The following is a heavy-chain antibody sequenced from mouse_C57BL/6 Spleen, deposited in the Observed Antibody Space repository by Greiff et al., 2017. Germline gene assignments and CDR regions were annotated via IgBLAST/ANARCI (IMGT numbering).Heavy chain of an antibody. Sequence: VQLQQSGAELVRPGASVTLSCKASGYTFTDYEMHWVKQTPVHGLEWIGAIDPETGGTAYNQKFKGKAILTADKSSSTAYMELRSLTSEDSAVYYCTRERVNYYGSYYAMDYWGQGTSVTVSS. V-gene: IGHV1-15*01. CDR1: GYTFTDYE. CDR3: TRERVNYYGSYYAMDY. J-gene: IGHJ4*01. CDR2: IDPETGGT. D-gene: IGHD1-1*01.